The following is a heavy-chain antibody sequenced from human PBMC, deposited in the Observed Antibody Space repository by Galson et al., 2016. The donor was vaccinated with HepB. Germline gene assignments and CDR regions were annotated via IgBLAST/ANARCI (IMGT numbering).Heavy chain of an antibody. V-gene: IGHV3-30*18. D-gene: IGHD2/OR15-2a*01. Sequence: SLRLSCAASGFTFSNYGMRWVRQAPGKGLEWVAADSMDGRRKFYADSVKGRFTISRDNSNNMLFLQMSSLRTDDTAIYYCAKRHEYCPAVGCSVDYWDQGTLVSVSS. CDR2: DSMDGRRK. CDR3: AKRHEYCPAVGCSVDY. CDR1: GFTFSNYG. J-gene: IGHJ4*02.